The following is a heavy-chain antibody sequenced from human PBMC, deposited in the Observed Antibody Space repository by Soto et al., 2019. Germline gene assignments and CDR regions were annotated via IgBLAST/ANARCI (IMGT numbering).Heavy chain of an antibody. CDR1: GGTFSSYA. CDR2: IVPIVDTA. Sequence: QVQLVQSGAEVRQPASSVKVSCKTSGGTFSSYAISWVRQAPGQGLEWMGGIVPIVDTATYAQKFQGRVTITADESTSTAYMELSRLRSDDTAVYYCVRVVASPGYTDYWGQGTLVTVSS. J-gene: IGHJ4*02. CDR3: VRVVASPGYTDY. D-gene: IGHD5-12*01. V-gene: IGHV1-69*12.